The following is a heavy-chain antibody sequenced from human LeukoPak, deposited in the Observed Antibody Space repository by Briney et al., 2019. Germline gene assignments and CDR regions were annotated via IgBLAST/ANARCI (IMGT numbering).Heavy chain of an antibody. CDR2: ISSSSTTI. Sequence: GGSLRLSCAASGFTFSSYAMSWVRQAPGKGLEWVSYISSSSTTIYYADSVKGRFTVSRDNAKNSLYLQINSLRAEDTAVYYCAREGGGYSSSWFFRSFDHWGQGTLVTVSS. V-gene: IGHV3-48*01. D-gene: IGHD6-13*01. CDR3: AREGGGYSSSWFFRSFDH. J-gene: IGHJ4*02. CDR1: GFTFSSYA.